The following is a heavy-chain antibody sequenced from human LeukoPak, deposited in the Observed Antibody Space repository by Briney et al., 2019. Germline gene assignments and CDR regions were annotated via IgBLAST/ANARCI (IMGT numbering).Heavy chain of an antibody. J-gene: IGHJ4*02. CDR2: IKPSGGFT. V-gene: IGHV1-46*01. Sequence: ASVKVSCKASGYSFTTYYMHWVRQAPGRGLEWMGIIKPSGGFTSNAQKFQGRVTMTRDTSTSTVYMELSSLRSEDTAVYYCARAKAAAGFDYWGQGTLVTVSS. CDR1: GYSFTTYY. D-gene: IGHD6-13*01. CDR3: ARAKAAAGFDY.